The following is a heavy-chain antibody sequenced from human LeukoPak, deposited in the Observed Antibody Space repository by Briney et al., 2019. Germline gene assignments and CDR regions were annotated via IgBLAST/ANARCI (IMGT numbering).Heavy chain of an antibody. CDR1: GGSISSSSYY. CDR2: IYYSGST. J-gene: IGHJ4*02. Sequence: SETLSLTCTVSGGSISSSSYYWGWIRQPPGKGVEWIGSIYYSGSTYYNPSLKRRVTISVDTSKNQFSLKLNSVTAADTAVYYCARHHLTGNPDYWGQGTLVTVSS. D-gene: IGHD1-20*01. V-gene: IGHV4-39*01. CDR3: ARHHLTGNPDY.